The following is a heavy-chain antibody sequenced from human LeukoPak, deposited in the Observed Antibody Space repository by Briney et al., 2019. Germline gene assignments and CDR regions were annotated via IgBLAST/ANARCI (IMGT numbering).Heavy chain of an antibody. CDR1: GFTFSSHW. Sequence: TGGSLRLSCAASGFTFSSHWMSWVRQAPGKGLEWVAHIKQDGSEKQYMDSVRGRFTISRDNTKNSVYLQMDSLRAADTAVYYCARAGRSFYGGSSDYWGQGTLVTVSS. CDR2: IKQDGSEK. V-gene: IGHV3-7*01. J-gene: IGHJ4*02. CDR3: ARAGRSFYGGSSDY. D-gene: IGHD4-23*01.